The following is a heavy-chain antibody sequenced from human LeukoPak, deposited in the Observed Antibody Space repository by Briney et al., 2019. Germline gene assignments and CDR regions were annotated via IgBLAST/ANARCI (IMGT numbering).Heavy chain of an antibody. V-gene: IGHV4-4*07. Sequence: SETLSLTCTVSGGSISSYYWSWIRQPAGKGLEWIGRIYTSGSTNYNPSLKSRVTMPVDTSKNQFSLKLSSVTAADMAVYYCASARTTAFMDVWGKGTTVTVSS. CDR1: GGSISSYY. D-gene: IGHD2-2*01. CDR3: ASARTTAFMDV. J-gene: IGHJ6*04. CDR2: IYTSGST.